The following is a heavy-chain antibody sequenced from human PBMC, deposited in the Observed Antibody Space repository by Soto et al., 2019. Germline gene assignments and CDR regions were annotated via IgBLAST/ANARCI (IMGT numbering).Heavy chain of an antibody. CDR1: GGSITNYY. CDR3: ARHGFGSLHGLVDV. CDR2: IQYNGYS. Sequence: QVQLQESGPGLVKPSEILSLTCTVSGGSITNYYCSWFRQPPGKGLEWIGYIQYNGYSAYNLSLKRRVTRSMDTSKTQFSLMLESVTATDTAVYYCARHGFGSLHGLVDVWGQGTTVIVSS. D-gene: IGHD3-10*01. J-gene: IGHJ6*02. V-gene: IGHV4-59*08.